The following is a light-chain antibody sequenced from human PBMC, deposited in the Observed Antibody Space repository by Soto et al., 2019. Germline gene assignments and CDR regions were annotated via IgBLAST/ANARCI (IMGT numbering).Light chain of an antibody. CDR1: QSVSSN. CDR2: GAS. CDR3: QQYNNWAPYT. J-gene: IGKJ2*01. V-gene: IGKV3-15*01. Sequence: EIVMTQSPATLSLSPGERDTLSCRASQSVSSNLAWYQQKPGQARRLLIYGASTRSTGIPARFSGSGSGTEFTLTISSLPSEDFAVYYCQQYNNWAPYTFGQGTKLEIK.